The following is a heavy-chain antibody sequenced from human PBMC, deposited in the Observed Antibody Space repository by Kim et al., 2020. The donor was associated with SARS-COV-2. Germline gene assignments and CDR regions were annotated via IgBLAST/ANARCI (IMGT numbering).Heavy chain of an antibody. Sequence: DSVKVRFTLSRDNSQNTLFLQMNNLRVEDTAIYYCARGRFGSGSYFNVGDYWGPGTLVTVSS. D-gene: IGHD3-10*01. V-gene: IGHV3-23*01. CDR3: ARGRFGSGSYFNVGDY. J-gene: IGHJ4*02.